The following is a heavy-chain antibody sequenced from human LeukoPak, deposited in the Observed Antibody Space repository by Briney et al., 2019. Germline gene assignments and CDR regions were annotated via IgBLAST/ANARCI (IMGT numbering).Heavy chain of an antibody. CDR2: INHSGST. V-gene: IGHV4-34*01. Sequence: PSETLSLTCAVYGGSFSGYYWSWIRQPPGKGLEWIGEINHSGSTNYNPSLKSRVTISVDTSKNQFSLKLSSVTAADTAVYYCARGTGTGQWLVRVVFDYWGQRTLVTVSS. J-gene: IGHJ4*02. CDR1: GGSFSGYY. D-gene: IGHD6-19*01. CDR3: ARGTGTGQWLVRVVFDY.